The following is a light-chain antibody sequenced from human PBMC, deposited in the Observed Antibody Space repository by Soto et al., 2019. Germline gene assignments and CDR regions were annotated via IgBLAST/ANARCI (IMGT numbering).Light chain of an antibody. V-gene: IGKV3-15*01. Sequence: ETLMKQSPGTGCVYQGERATLSCRASQSVNNNLAWYQQKLGQAPRVLIYGASTRATGIQARFTGSGSGTEFILTITSLQSEDSAVYYCQEYNTWPWTFGQGTKVDI. CDR1: QSVNNN. CDR2: GAS. J-gene: IGKJ1*01. CDR3: QEYNTWPWT.